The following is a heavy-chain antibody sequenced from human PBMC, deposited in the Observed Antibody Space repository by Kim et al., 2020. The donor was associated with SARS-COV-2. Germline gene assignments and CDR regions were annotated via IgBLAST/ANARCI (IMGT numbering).Heavy chain of an antibody. D-gene: IGHD2-15*01. J-gene: IGHJ4*02. CDR3: ARAGLSGSVVVVAAYYFDY. V-gene: IGHV3-30*01. Sequence: GRFTISRDNSKNTLYLQMNSLRAEDTAVYYSARAGLSGSVVVVAAYYFDYWGQGTLVTVSS.